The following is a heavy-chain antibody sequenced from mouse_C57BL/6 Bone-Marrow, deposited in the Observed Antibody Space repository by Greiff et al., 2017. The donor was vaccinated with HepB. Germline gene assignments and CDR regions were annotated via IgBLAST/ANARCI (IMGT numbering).Heavy chain of an antibody. D-gene: IGHD3-3*01. CDR2: ISSGGDYI. J-gene: IGHJ3*01. CDR3: TREGSPWFAY. V-gene: IGHV5-9-1*02. CDR1: GFTFSSYA. Sequence: EVKVVESGEGLVKPGGSLKLSCAASGFTFSSYAMSWVRQTPEKRLEWVAYISSGGDYIYYADTVKGRFTISRDNARNTLYLQMSSLKSEDTAMYYCTREGSPWFAYWGQGTLVTVSA.